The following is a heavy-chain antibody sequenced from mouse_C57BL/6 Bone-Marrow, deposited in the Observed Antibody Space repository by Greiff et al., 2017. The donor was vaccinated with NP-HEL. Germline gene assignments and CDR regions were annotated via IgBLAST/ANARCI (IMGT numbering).Heavy chain of an antibody. V-gene: IGHV1-76*01. CDR3: ARDYYYAMDY. CDR2: IYPGSGNT. Sequence: QVQLQQSGAELVRPGASVKLSCKASGYTFTDYYINWVKQRPGQGLAWIARIYPGSGNTYYNEKFKGKATLTAEKSSSTAYMQLSSLTSEDSAVYFCARDYYYAMDYWGQGTSVTVSS. J-gene: IGHJ4*01. CDR1: GYTFTDYY.